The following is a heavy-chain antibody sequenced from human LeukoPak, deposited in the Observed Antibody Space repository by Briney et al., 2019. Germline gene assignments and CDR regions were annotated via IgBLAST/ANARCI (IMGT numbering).Heavy chain of an antibody. D-gene: IGHD5-24*01. CDR2: ISGSGGST. V-gene: IGHV3-23*01. CDR3: ARASRDGYNFAFDI. Sequence: PGGSLRLSCAASGFTFSSYAMSWVRQAPGKGLEWVSGISGSGGSTYYADSVKGRFTISRDNSKNTLYLQMNSLRAEDTAVYYCARASRDGYNFAFDIWGQGTMVTVSS. J-gene: IGHJ3*02. CDR1: GFTFSSYA.